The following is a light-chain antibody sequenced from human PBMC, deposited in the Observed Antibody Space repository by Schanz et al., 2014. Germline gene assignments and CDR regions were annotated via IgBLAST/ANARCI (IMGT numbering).Light chain of an antibody. J-gene: IGKJ1*01. CDR3: QQFINLPWT. CDR2: AAS. V-gene: IGKV3-20*01. CDR1: QSVTSTY. Sequence: EIVLTQSPGTLFLSPGERATLSCRASQSVTSTYLAWYQQKPGQAPRLLIYAASIRAIGIPDRFSGSGSGTDFTLTITRLEHEDFGMFYCQQFINLPWTFGQGTKVEMK.